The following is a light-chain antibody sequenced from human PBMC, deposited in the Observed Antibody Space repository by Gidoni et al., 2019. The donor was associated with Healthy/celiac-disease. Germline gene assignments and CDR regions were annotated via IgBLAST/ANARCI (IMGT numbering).Light chain of an antibody. V-gene: IGKV1-33*01. CDR2: YAA. CDR1: QDSSNY. Sequence: DIQMTQSPSSLSASVGDRVTITCQASQDSSNYLNWYQQKPGKAPKLLVYYAANLETGVPSRFSGSGSGTDFTFTISSLQPEDIATYYCQQYDNLPPGITFGPGTKVDIK. J-gene: IGKJ3*01. CDR3: QQYDNLPPGIT.